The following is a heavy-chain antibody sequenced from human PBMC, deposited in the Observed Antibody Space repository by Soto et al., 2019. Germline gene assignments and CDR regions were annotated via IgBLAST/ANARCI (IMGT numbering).Heavy chain of an antibody. Sequence: EVQLVESGGGLVQPGGSLRLSCAASGFTFSSYWMHWVRQAPGKGLVWVSRINSDGSSTSYADSVKVRITISRDNAKTTLELQMIGLRPAETAVGSSARGGSINRVFDLRGRGTLGTVAS. V-gene: IGHV3-74*01. D-gene: IGHD1-26*01. CDR2: INSDGSST. CDR1: GFTFSSYW. J-gene: IGHJ2*01. CDR3: ARGGSINRVFDL.